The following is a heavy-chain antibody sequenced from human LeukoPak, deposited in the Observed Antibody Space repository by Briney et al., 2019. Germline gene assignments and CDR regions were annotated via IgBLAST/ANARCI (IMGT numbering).Heavy chain of an antibody. D-gene: IGHD4-17*01. Sequence: PGGSLRLSCAASGFTFSDYFMSWVRQAPGKGLEWVANIKQDGSEKYYVDSVKGRFTISRDNAKNSLYLQMNSLRAEDTAVYYCARDGHGDYVFDYWGQGTLVTVSS. V-gene: IGHV3-7*01. CDR3: ARDGHGDYVFDY. CDR1: GFTFSDYF. J-gene: IGHJ4*02. CDR2: IKQDGSEK.